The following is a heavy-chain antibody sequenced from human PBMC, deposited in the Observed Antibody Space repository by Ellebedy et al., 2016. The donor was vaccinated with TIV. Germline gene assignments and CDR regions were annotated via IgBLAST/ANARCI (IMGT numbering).Heavy chain of an antibody. V-gene: IGHV3-9*01. CDR3: ARVVTTVVTNWFDP. D-gene: IGHD4-23*01. CDR1: GFTFDDYA. J-gene: IGHJ5*02. CDR2: ISWNSGSI. Sequence: SLKISXAASGFTFDDYAMHWVRQAPGKGLEWVSGISWNSGSIGYVDSVKGRFTISRDNAKNSLYLQMNSLRAEDTAVYYCARVVTTVVTNWFDPWGQGTLVTVSS.